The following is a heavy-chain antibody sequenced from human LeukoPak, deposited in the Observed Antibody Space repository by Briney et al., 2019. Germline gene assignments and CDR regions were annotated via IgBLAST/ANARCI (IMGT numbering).Heavy chain of an antibody. D-gene: IGHD5-24*01. V-gene: IGHV3-23*01. CDR3: AKDTSIGYSDSYYGMDV. Sequence: GGSLRLSCAASGFTFSSYAMSWVRQAPGKGLEWVSAISGSGGSTYYADSVKGRFTISRDNSKNTLYLQMNSLRAEDTAVYYCAKDTSIGYSDSYYGMDVWGQGTTVTVSS. J-gene: IGHJ6*02. CDR2: ISGSGGST. CDR1: GFTFSSYA.